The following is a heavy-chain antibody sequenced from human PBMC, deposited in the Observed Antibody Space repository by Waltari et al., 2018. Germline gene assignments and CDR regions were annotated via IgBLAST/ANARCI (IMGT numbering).Heavy chain of an antibody. CDR1: GYTFTRYG. Sequence: QVQLVQAGAEVKKPGASVKVSCKASGYTFTRYGISWVRQAPGQGLEWMGWISVYNGNTNYAQKLHGRVTMTTVTSTSTAYMELRSLRSDDTAVYYCARGTVISGVDYYYGMDVWGQGTTVTVSS. CDR3: ARGTVISGVDYYYGMDV. CDR2: ISVYNGNT. D-gene: IGHD4-17*01. J-gene: IGHJ6*02. V-gene: IGHV1-18*01.